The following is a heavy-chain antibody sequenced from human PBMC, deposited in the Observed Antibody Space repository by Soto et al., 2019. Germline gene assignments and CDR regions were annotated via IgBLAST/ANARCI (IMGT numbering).Heavy chain of an antibody. Sequence: GGSLRLSCAASGFPFKTYTMSWVRQAPGRGLEWVSGIVGDGSIIYYADSVKGRFTVSRDNSKNTLFLQMNSLREEDTAVYSCAKGDIVVVVAATVCAFDIWGQGRMVTVSS. J-gene: IGHJ3*02. V-gene: IGHV3-23*03. CDR1: GFPFKTYT. CDR3: AKGDIVVVVAATVCAFDI. D-gene: IGHD2-15*01. CDR2: IVGDGSII.